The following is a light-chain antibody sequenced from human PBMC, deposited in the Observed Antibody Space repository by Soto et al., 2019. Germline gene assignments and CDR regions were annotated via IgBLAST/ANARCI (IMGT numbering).Light chain of an antibody. CDR2: GAS. CDR1: QSVSSSY. Sequence: EIVLTQSPGTVSLSPGERATLCCRASQSVSSSYLAWYQQKPGLAPRLLIYGASSRATGIPDRFSGSGSGTDFTLTISRLEPEDFAVYYCQQYGSSPWTFGQGTKVDI. V-gene: IGKV3-20*01. J-gene: IGKJ1*01. CDR3: QQYGSSPWT.